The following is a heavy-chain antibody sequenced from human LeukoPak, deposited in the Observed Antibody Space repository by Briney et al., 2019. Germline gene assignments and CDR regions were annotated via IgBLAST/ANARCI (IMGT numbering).Heavy chain of an antibody. Sequence: PGGSLRLSCAASGFTFSSYWMTWVRQAPGKGLEWVASLNSDGSEKYYVASVKGRFTNSRDNAENSLYLQMNSLRAEDTAVYYCARGVLQWFYLYYWGQGALVTVSS. CDR1: GFTFSSYW. J-gene: IGHJ4*02. CDR3: ARGVLQWFYLYY. V-gene: IGHV3-7*05. D-gene: IGHD3-3*01. CDR2: LNSDGSEK.